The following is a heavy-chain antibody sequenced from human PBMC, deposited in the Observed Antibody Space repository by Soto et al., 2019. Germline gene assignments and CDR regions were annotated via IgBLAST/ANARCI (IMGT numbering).Heavy chain of an antibody. D-gene: IGHD5-18*01. CDR3: ARGLSDTAMPRGNWFDS. CDR1: GGSFSGYY. CDR2: INHSGST. Sequence: SETLSLTCAVYGGSFSGYYWSWIRQPPGKGLEWIGEINHSGSTNYNPSLKSRVTISVDTSKNQFSLKLSSVTAADTAVYYCARGLSDTAMPRGNWFDSWGQGTLVTVSS. V-gene: IGHV4-34*01. J-gene: IGHJ5*01.